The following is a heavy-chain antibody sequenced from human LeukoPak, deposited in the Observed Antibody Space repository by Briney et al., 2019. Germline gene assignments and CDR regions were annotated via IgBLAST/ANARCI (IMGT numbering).Heavy chain of an antibody. D-gene: IGHD1-26*01. J-gene: IGHJ4*02. CDR3: ARPIVGATTLPQLDY. CDR2: INPNSGGT. CDR1: GYTFTGYY. Sequence: GASVKVSCKASGYTFTGYYMHWVRQAPGQGLEWMGWINPNSGGTNYAQKFQGRVTMTRDTSISTAYMELSRLRSDDTAVYYCARPIVGATTLPQLDYWGQGTLVTVSS. V-gene: IGHV1-2*02.